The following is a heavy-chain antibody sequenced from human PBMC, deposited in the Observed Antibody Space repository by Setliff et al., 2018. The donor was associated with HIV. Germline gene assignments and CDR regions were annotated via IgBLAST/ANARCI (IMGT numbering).Heavy chain of an antibody. D-gene: IGHD3-10*01. CDR3: ARARGPEGYFDS. V-gene: IGHV4-34*01. Sequence: SETLSRTCAVYGGSFSGYYWSWIRQPPGKGLEWIGEINHSGSTNYNPSLKSRVTISVDTSKNQFSLKLSSVTAADTAVYYCARARGPEGYFDSWGQGTLVTVSS. J-gene: IGHJ4*02. CDR1: GGSFSGYY. CDR2: INHSGST.